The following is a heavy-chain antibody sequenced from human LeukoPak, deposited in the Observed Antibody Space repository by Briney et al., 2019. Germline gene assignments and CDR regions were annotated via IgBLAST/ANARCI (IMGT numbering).Heavy chain of an antibody. J-gene: IGHJ4*02. V-gene: IGHV3-23*01. CDR2: ITSSGDGT. CDR1: GFTFSIYA. D-gene: IGHD3-22*01. Sequence: GGSLRLSCVSSGFTFSIYAMSWVRQAPGKGLQWVSSITSSGDGTYYADSVKGRFTISRDNSENMLYLQMNSLRVEDTAVYFCAKDRPNYYGSNGHYYRRDGDYWGQGTLVTVSS. CDR3: AKDRPNYYGSNGHYYRRDGDY.